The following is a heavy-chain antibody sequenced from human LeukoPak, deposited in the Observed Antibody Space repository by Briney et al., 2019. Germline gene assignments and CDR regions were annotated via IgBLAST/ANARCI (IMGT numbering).Heavy chain of an antibody. D-gene: IGHD3-10*01. CDR2: ISSSNSYI. CDR1: GFTFSSYN. V-gene: IGHV3-21*01. Sequence: GGSLRLSCAASGFTFSSYNMNWVRQAPGKGLEWVSSISSSNSYIYYADSVKGRFTISRDDAKNTLYLQMNDLRAEDTAVYYCARAGSFRFDYWGQGTLVTVSS. J-gene: IGHJ4*02. CDR3: ARAGSFRFDY.